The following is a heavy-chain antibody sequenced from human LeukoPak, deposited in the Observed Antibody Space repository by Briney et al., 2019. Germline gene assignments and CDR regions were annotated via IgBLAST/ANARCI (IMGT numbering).Heavy chain of an antibody. V-gene: IGHV3-30*18. D-gene: IGHD4-17*01. CDR3: AKDVTVTHYYYYYGMDV. J-gene: IGHJ6*02. CDR2: ISYDGSNK. CDR1: GFTFSSYG. Sequence: PGGSLRLSCAASGFTFSSYGMHWVRQAPGKGLEWVAVISYDGSNKYYADSVKGRFTISRDNSKNTLYLQMNSLRAEDTAVYYCAKDVTVTHYYYYYGMDVWGQGTTVTVSS.